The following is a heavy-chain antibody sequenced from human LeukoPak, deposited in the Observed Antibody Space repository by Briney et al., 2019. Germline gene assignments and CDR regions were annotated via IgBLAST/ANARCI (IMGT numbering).Heavy chain of an antibody. CDR3: ARGILRDYYDSSGFYHRGGVGY. D-gene: IGHD3-22*01. J-gene: IGHJ4*02. CDR1: GGSISSSTYY. Sequence: SETLSLTCTVSGGSISSSTYYWVWIRQPPGKGLEWIGNIFYSGTTYYNPSLKSRVTISVYTSKNQFSLKLSSVTAPDTAVYFCARGILRDYYDSSGFYHRGGVGYWGQGTLVTVSS. CDR2: IFYSGTT. V-gene: IGHV4-39*01.